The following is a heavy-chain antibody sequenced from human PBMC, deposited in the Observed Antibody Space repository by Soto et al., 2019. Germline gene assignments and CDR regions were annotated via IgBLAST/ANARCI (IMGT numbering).Heavy chain of an antibody. D-gene: IGHD4-4*01. J-gene: IGHJ4*02. CDR1: GDSISSFY. CDR2: IYYSGST. Sequence: PSETLSLTCTVSGDSISSFYWSWVRQPPGKGLEWIGYIYYSGSTSYNPSLESRVTISFDTSENQFSLKLSSVTAADTAVYYCARLRRMTAITVSYYFDYWGQGTLVTVSS. V-gene: IGHV4-59*01. CDR3: ARLRRMTAITVSYYFDY.